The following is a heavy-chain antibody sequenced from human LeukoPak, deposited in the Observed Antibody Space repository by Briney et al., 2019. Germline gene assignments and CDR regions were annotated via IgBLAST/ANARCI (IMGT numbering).Heavy chain of an antibody. CDR3: ARALDV. J-gene: IGHJ6*02. CDR2: IKQDGSVK. CDR1: GFTVSSNY. Sequence: PGGSLRLSCAASGFTVSSNYMSWVRQAPGKGLEWVATIKQDGSVKHFVDSVKGRFTISRDNAKNSLYLQMNSLRAEDTAVYYCARALDVWGQGTTVTVSS. V-gene: IGHV3-7*01.